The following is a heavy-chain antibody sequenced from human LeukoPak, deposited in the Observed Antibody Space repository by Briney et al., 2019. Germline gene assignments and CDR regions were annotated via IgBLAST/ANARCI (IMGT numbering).Heavy chain of an antibody. Sequence: ASVTVSFTSSAYTFTVYYMHWVRQAPGQGLEWMGWINPNSGGTNYAQKLQGRVTMTRDTSISTAYMELSRLRSDDTAVYYCARGVYGGNLIYYYYGMDVWGQGATVTVSS. D-gene: IGHD4-23*01. CDR1: AYTFTVYY. V-gene: IGHV1-2*02. J-gene: IGHJ6*02. CDR3: ARGVYGGNLIYYYYGMDV. CDR2: INPNSGGT.